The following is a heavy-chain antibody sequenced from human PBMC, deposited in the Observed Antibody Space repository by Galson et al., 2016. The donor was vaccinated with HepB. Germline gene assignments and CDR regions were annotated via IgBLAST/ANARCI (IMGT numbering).Heavy chain of an antibody. D-gene: IGHD5-24*01. V-gene: IGHV3-74*01. CDR2: INSDGSRT. Sequence: SLRLSCAVSGLNFSEYGMSWVRQAPGKGLVWVSRINSDGSRTSYADAVKGRITISRDNATNTLYLQMNRLRAEYTAVHYCARRMATITSFDYWGQGTLVTVSS. CDR1: GLNFSEYG. CDR3: ARRMATITSFDY. J-gene: IGHJ4*02.